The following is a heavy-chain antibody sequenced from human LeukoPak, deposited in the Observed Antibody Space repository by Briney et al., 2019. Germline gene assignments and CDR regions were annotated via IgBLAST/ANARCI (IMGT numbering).Heavy chain of an antibody. V-gene: IGHV1-69*05. D-gene: IGHD4-17*01. CDR2: IIPIFGTA. Sequence: GASVKVSCKASGGTFSSYAISWVRQAPGQGLEWMGGIIPIFGTANYAQKFQGRVTITTDEPTSTAYMELSSLRSEDTAVYYCARDGARSNYGDYVGDYWGQGTLVTVSS. J-gene: IGHJ4*02. CDR3: ARDGARSNYGDYVGDY. CDR1: GGTFSSYA.